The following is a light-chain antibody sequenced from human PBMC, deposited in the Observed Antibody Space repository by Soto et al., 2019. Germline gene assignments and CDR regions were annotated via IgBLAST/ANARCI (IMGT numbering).Light chain of an antibody. CDR1: QSVLYRSNNKNN. Sequence: DIVMTQSPDSLAVSLGERATINCKTSQSVLYRSNNKNNLAWYQQKSGQPPKLLIYWASTRESGVPDRFSGSGSGKDFTLTISSLQAEDVAVYYCQQYYDPPWTFGLGTKVEIK. V-gene: IGKV4-1*01. CDR2: WAS. J-gene: IGKJ1*01. CDR3: QQYYDPPWT.